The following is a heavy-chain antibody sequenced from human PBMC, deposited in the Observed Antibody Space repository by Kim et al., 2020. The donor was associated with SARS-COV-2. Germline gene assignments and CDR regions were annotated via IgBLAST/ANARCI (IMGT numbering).Heavy chain of an antibody. D-gene: IGHD3-3*01. CDR3: ARDPGNYDFWSGYYTGYFDY. CDR2: IIPIFGTA. Sequence: SVKVSCKASGGTFSSYAISWVRQAPGQGLEWMGGIIPIFGTANYAQKFQGRVTITADESTSTAYMELSSLRSEDTAVYYCARDPGNYDFWSGYYTGYFDYWGQGTLVTVSS. V-gene: IGHV1-69*13. CDR1: GGTFSSYA. J-gene: IGHJ4*02.